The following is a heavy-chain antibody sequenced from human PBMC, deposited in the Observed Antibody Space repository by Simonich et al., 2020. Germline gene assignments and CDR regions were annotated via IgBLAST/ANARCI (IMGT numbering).Heavy chain of an antibody. V-gene: IGHV3-13*01. D-gene: IGHD1-26*01. Sequence: EVQLVESGGGLVQPGGSLRLSCAASGFTFSSYDMHWVRQAQGKGIGGVSAFGTAGETYYPGSVKGRFTISRENAKNSLYLQMNSLRAGDTAVYYCARGGYSGSYNWFDPWGQGTLVTVSS. CDR2: FGTAGET. CDR3: ARGGYSGSYNWFDP. CDR1: GFTFSSYD. J-gene: IGHJ5*02.